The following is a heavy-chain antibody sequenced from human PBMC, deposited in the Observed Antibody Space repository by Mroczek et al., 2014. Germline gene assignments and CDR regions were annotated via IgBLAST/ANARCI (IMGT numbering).Heavy chain of an antibody. CDR3: AHTGVSWGSLLLGFDY. J-gene: IGHJ4*02. CDR2: IHWNNDK. V-gene: IGHV2-5*01. Sequence: QVTLKESGPTLVKPTQTLTLTCTFSGFSLSTTGVGVGWIRQPPGKALEWLALIHWNNDKRYSPSLKSRLTVTKDTSKNQVVLTMTNMDPVDTATYFCAHTGVSWGSLLLGFDYWGQGTLVTVSS. CDR1: GFSLSTTGVG. D-gene: IGHD3-10*01.